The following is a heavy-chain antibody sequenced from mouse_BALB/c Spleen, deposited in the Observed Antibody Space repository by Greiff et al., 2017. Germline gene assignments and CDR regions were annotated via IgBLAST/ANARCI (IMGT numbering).Heavy chain of an antibody. V-gene: IGHV5-4*02. J-gene: IGHJ4*01. CDR1: GFTFSDYY. CDR2: ISDGGSYT. D-gene: IGHD2-4*01. CDR3: ARENYDYDEDAMDY. Sequence: EVKLVESGGGLVKPGGSLKLSCAASGFTFSDYYMYWVRQTPEKRLEWVATISDGGSYTYYPDSVKGRFTISRDNAKNNLYLQMSSLKSEDTAMYYCARENYDYDEDAMDYWGQGTSVTVSS.